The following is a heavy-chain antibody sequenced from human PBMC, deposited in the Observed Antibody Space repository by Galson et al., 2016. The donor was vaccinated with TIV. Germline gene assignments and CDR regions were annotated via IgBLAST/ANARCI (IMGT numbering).Heavy chain of an antibody. Sequence: TLSLTCTVSHGSISSGSYYWTWTRQPAGKGLEWIGHLSSGGTTNYNPSFKGRVTMSLDTSKNQFSLKVTSVTAADTAVYYCARGTWSTDSWSGYAFYALDVWGKGSTVTVSS. CDR2: LSSGGTT. D-gene: IGHD3-3*01. J-gene: IGHJ6*04. CDR1: HGSISSGSYY. CDR3: ARGTWSTDSWSGYAFYALDV. V-gene: IGHV4-61*09.